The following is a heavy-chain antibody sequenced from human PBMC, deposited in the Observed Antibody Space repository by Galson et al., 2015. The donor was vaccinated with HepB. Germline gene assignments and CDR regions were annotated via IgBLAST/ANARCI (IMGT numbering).Heavy chain of an antibody. J-gene: IGHJ5*02. CDR3: AKTYVGNWFDP. V-gene: IGHV4-59*08. CDR1: GGSIRNFY. CDR2: IYYSGTT. D-gene: IGHD2-21*01. Sequence: ETLSLTCTVSGGSIRNFYWSWIRQPPGKGLEWIGYIYYSGTTNYNPSLKSRATISIDTSKNQFSLKLSSVTAADTAVYYCAKTYVGNWFDPWGQGALVTVSS.